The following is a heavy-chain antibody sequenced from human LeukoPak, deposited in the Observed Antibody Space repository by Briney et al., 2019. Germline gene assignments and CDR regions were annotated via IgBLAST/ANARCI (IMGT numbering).Heavy chain of an antibody. Sequence: PGGSLRLSCAASGFTFSNAWMSWVRQAPGKGLEWVGRIKSKTDGGTTDYAAPVKGRFTISRDDSKNTLYLQMNSLNTEDTAVYYCTMRYDFWSGYSMTGGLRRSDYWGQGTLVSVSS. CDR2: IKSKTDGGTT. CDR1: GFTFSNAW. V-gene: IGHV3-15*01. J-gene: IGHJ4*02. CDR3: TMRYDFWSGYSMTGGLRRSDY. D-gene: IGHD3-3*01.